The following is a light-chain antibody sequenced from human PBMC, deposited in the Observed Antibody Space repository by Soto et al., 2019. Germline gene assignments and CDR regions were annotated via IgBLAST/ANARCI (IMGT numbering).Light chain of an antibody. Sequence: QSALTQPRAVSGSPGQSVTISCTGTSCDVGGYNYVSWYQQHPGKAPRLMIYDVSKRPSGVPDRFSGSKSGNTASLTISGLQAEDEADYYGCSYAGSYYVFGTGTKLTVL. V-gene: IGLV2-11*01. CDR2: DVS. CDR1: SCDVGGYNY. J-gene: IGLJ1*01. CDR3: CSYAGSYYV.